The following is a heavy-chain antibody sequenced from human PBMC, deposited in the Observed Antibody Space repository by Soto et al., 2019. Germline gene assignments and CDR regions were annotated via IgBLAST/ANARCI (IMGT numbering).Heavy chain of an antibody. V-gene: IGHV3-74*01. D-gene: IGHD3-16*01. Sequence: EVQLVESGGGVVQPGESLRLSCTASGFTFSTYWMHWVRQAPGKGLVWLSRLKGDGSVTDYADSVKGRFTISRDNAENTLYLQMNGLRAEDTAIYYCARGGLYAYYQDNWGQGTLVTVSS. CDR2: LKGDGSVT. J-gene: IGHJ4*02. CDR1: GFTFSTYW. CDR3: ARGGLYAYYQDN.